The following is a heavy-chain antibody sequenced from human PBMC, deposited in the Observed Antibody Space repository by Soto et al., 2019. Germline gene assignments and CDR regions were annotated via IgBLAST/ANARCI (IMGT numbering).Heavy chain of an antibody. Sequence: SETLSLTCAVSGDSISTSNWWNWVRQPPGKGLDWIGEISHSGGTNYNPSLKSRVTISLDKSKNEFSLMLASVTAADTAVSYCARRIVGASRHFDYWGQGTLVTVSS. CDR2: ISHSGGT. J-gene: IGHJ4*02. D-gene: IGHD1-26*01. CDR3: ARRIVGASRHFDY. CDR1: GDSISTSNW. V-gene: IGHV4-4*02.